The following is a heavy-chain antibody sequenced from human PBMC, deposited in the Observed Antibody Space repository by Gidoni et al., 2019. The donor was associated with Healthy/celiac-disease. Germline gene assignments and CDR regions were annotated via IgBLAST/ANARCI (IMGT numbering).Heavy chain of an antibody. CDR1: GFTVSSNY. CDR2: IYSGGST. CDR3: ARDQNYGDYVLSGMDV. J-gene: IGHJ6*02. V-gene: IGHV3-53*01. D-gene: IGHD4-17*01. Sequence: EVQLVESGGGLIQPGGSLRLSCAASGFTVSSNYMTWVRQAPGKGLEWVSVIYSGGSTYYADSVKGRFTISRDNSKNTLYLQMNSLRAEDTAVYYCARDQNYGDYVLSGMDVWGQGTTVTVSS.